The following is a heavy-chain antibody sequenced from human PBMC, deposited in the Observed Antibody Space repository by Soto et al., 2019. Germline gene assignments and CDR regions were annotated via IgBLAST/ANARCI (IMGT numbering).Heavy chain of an antibody. CDR3: ARGSAVGYYYGVDV. CDR1: GFVFSNYG. CDR2: IWSDGSNK. Sequence: QVQLVESGGGVVQPGKSLRLSCAASGFVFSNYGMHWVRQAPGKGLEWVAVIWSDGSNKYYGDSVKGRFTISRDNSKNTLYLLKNSLGAEDTAVYYCARGSAVGYYYGVDVWGQGTTVTVSS. D-gene: IGHD6-13*01. J-gene: IGHJ6*02. V-gene: IGHV3-33*01.